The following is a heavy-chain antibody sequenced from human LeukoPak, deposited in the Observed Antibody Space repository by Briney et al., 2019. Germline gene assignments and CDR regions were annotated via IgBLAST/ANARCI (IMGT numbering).Heavy chain of an antibody. J-gene: IGHJ5*02. CDR2: INHSGST. D-gene: IGHD5-12*01. CDR3: ARGHKHRGRPPRYSGYDRPIDP. Sequence: SETLSLTCAVYGGSFSGYYWSWIRQPPGKGLEWIGEINHSGSTNYNPSLKSRVTISVDTSKNQFSLKLSSVTAADTAVYYCARGHKHRGRPPRYSGYDRPIDPWGQGTLVTVSS. V-gene: IGHV4-34*01. CDR1: GGSFSGYY.